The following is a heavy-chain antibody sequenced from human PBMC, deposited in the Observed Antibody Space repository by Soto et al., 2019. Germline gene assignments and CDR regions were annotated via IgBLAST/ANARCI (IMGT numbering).Heavy chain of an antibody. Sequence: EVQLVESGGGLIQPGGSLRLSCAVSGFTVSNNYMSWVRQAPGKGLEGVSVIYSGGYTAYGDSVKGRFTISRDNSKNKLILQMNSRGANDPAGFFCGTPPGGGGYWGQGTLVTVSS. D-gene: IGHD3-10*01. CDR3: GTPPGGGGY. J-gene: IGHJ4*02. CDR1: GFTVSNNY. V-gene: IGHV3-53*01. CDR2: IYSGGYT.